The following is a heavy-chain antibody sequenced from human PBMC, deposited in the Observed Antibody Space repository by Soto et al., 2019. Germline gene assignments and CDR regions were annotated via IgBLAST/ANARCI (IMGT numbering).Heavy chain of an antibody. D-gene: IGHD1-26*01. CDR1: GFTFSSYG. CDR3: AKEGGLSGSYYISSSYYFDY. Sequence: PGGSLRLSCVASGFTFSSYGMHWVLQAPCKGLEWVAIISYDGSNTYYAASVKGRFTISRDNSKNTLYLQMNSLRAEDTSVYYCAKEGGLSGSYYISSSYYFDYWGQGTLVTVSS. J-gene: IGHJ4*02. V-gene: IGHV3-30*18. CDR2: ISYDGSNT.